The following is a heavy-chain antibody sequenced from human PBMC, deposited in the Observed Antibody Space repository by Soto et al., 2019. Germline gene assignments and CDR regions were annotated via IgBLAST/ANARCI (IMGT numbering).Heavy chain of an antibody. CDR1: CFTFSTHV. Sequence: GASMKGSRKASCFTFSTHVINRVRQAPGQGLEWMGWISAYNGNTNYAQKLQGRVTMTTDTSTSTAYMELRSLRSDDTAVYYCARIGGYGYYFDYWGQGTLVTVSS. V-gene: IGHV1-18*01. CDR3: ARIGGYGYYFDY. D-gene: IGHD3-22*01. CDR2: ISAYNGNT. J-gene: IGHJ4*02.